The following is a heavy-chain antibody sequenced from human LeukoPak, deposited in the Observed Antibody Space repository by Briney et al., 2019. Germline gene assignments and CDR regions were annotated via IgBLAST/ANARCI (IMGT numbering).Heavy chain of an antibody. J-gene: IGHJ4*02. CDR1: GYSFSTYW. CDR3: ARRGYCSGGTCFSAPFDY. D-gene: IGHD2-15*01. V-gene: IGHV5-51*01. CDR2: IYPGDSDT. Sequence: PGASLQISCKGSGYSFSTYWIGWVRQLPGKGLEWMGIIYPGDSDTRYSPSFQGQVTISADKSISTAYLQWSSLKASDTAMYYCARRGYCSGGTCFSAPFDYWGQGTLVTVSS.